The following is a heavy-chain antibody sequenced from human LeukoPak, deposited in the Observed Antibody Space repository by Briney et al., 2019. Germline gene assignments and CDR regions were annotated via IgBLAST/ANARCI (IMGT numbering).Heavy chain of an antibody. V-gene: IGHV1-46*01. D-gene: IGHD3-10*01. CDR3: ARDSGERGSGSYLIAY. J-gene: IGHJ4*02. CDR2: ISPSGGST. CDR1: GYTFTSNY. Sequence: ASVKVSCKAFGYTFTSNYMHWVRQAPGQGPEWMGVISPSGGSTTYAQKFQGRVTLTRDMSISTAYMELSRLRSDDTAVYYCARDSGERGSGSYLIAYWGQGTLVTVSS.